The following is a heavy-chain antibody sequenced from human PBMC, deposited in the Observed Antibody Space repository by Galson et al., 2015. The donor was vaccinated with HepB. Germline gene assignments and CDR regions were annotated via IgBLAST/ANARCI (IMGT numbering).Heavy chain of an antibody. Sequence: SLRLSCAASGFTFSSYAMHWVRQAPGKGLEWVAVISYDGSNKYYADSVKGRFTISRDNSKNTLYLQMNSLRAEDTAVYYCASYYDFWSGYYREDAFDIWGQGTMVTVSS. CDR3: ASYYDFWSGYYREDAFDI. V-gene: IGHV3-30-3*01. J-gene: IGHJ3*02. CDR2: ISYDGSNK. D-gene: IGHD3-3*01. CDR1: GFTFSSYA.